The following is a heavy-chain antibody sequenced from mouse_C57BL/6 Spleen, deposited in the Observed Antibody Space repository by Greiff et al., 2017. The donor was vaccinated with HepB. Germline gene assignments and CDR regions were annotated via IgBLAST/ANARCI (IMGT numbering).Heavy chain of an antibody. CDR3: ARRGDYYYFDY. Sequence: VQLQQPGAELVMPGASVKLSCKASGYTFTSYWMHWVKQRPGQGLEWIGEIDPSDSYTNYNQKFKGQSTLTVDKSSSTAYMQLSSLTSEDSAVYYCARRGDYYYFDYWGQGTTLTVSS. CDR1: GYTFTSYW. V-gene: IGHV1-69*01. CDR2: IDPSDSYT. J-gene: IGHJ2*01. D-gene: IGHD1-1*01.